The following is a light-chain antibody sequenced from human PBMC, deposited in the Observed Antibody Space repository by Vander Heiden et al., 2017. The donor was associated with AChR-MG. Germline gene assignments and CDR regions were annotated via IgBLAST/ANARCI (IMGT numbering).Light chain of an antibody. J-gene: IGKJ2*01. CDR1: QTVSSN. V-gene: IGKV3-15*01. CDR3: QQRYDNGPPMYT. Sequence: IVMTHSPATLSVSPGERATPSSRASQTVSSNFAWYQQKPGQAPRLLIYGASTRAPGIPARFSGSGSGKEFTLTISSLQSEDFAVYYCQQRYDNGPPMYTFGQGTKLEIK. CDR2: GAS.